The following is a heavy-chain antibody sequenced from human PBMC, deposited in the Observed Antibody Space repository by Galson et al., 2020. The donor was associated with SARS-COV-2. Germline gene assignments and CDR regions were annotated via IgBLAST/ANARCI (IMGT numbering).Heavy chain of an antibody. J-gene: IGHJ4*02. CDR3: AKGIGGPLGLWQQLVPSYFDY. V-gene: IGHV3-9*01. CDR2: ISWNSGSI. Sequence: GGSLRLSCAASGFTFDDYAMHWVRQAPGKGLEWVSGISWNSGSIGYADSVKGRFTISRDNAKNSLYLQMNSLRAEDTALYYCAKGIGGPLGLWQQLVPSYFDYWGQGTLVTVSS. D-gene: IGHD6-13*01. CDR1: GFTFDDYA.